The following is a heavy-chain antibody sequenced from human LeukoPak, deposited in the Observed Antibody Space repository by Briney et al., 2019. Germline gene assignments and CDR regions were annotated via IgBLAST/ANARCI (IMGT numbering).Heavy chain of an antibody. CDR2: TYYRSKWYN. CDR3: ARDTYSSGVGEKGSGYYYYMDV. V-gene: IGHV6-1*01. Sequence: SRTLSLTCAISGDSVSSNTTAWNWIRQSPSRGLEWLGRTYYRSKWYNDYAVSVKSRITINPDTSKNQFSLQLNSVSPEDTAVYYCARDTYSSGVGEKGSGYYYYMDVWGKGTTVTVSS. D-gene: IGHD6-19*01. CDR1: GDSVSSNTTA. J-gene: IGHJ6*03.